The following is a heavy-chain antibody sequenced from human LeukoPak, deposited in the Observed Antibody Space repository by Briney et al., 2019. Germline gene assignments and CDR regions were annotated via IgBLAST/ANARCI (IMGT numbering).Heavy chain of an antibody. CDR3: AGRGGDFDWYFDL. V-gene: IGHV4-30-2*01. D-gene: IGHD2-21*02. CDR1: GGSISSGAYS. CDR2: IYHSGST. J-gene: IGHJ2*01. Sequence: SETLSLTCAVSGGSISSGAYSWSWIRQPPGKGLEWIGYIYHSGSTYYNPSLKSRVTISVDTSKNQISLKLSFVTAADTAVYFCAGRGGDFDWYFDLWGRGTLVTVSS.